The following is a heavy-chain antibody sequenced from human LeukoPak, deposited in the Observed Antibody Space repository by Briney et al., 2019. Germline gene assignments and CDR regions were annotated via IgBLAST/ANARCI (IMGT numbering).Heavy chain of an antibody. J-gene: IGHJ3*02. CDR3: ACLTTSDAFDI. V-gene: IGHV4-59*01. D-gene: IGHD3-22*01. Sequence: SETLSLTCTVSSGSINSYYWRWIRQRPGKGLEWIGYIYGSGSTNSNPSLKSRVTISVDTSKSQFSLKLSSVTAADTAVYYGACLTTSDAFDIWGQGTMVTVSS. CDR2: IYGSGST. CDR1: SGSINSYY.